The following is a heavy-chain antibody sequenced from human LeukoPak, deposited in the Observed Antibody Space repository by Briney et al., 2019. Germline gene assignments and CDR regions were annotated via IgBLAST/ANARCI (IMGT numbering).Heavy chain of an antibody. V-gene: IGHV4-39*07. CDR3: ARGDILTGYSY. Sequence: SETLSLTCTVSGGSVSSGRYYWSWIRQPPGKGLEWIGEINHRGSTKYNPSLKSRVTISVDTSKNQFSLNLRSATAADTAVYYCARGDILTGYSYWGQGTLVTVSS. D-gene: IGHD3-9*01. J-gene: IGHJ4*02. CDR1: GGSVSSGRYY. CDR2: INHRGST.